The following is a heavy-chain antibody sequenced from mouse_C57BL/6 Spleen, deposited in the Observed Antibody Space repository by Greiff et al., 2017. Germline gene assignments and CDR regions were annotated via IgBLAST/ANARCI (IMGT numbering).Heavy chain of an antibody. CDR3: TTLNCEFAY. D-gene: IGHD4-1*01. Sequence: EVQLQQSGAELVRPGASVKLSCTASGFNIKDDYMHWVKQRPEQGLEWIGWIDPENGDTEYASKFQGKATITADTSSNTAYLQLSSLTSEDTAVYYCTTLNCEFAYWGQGTLVTVSA. CDR1: GFNIKDDY. J-gene: IGHJ3*01. CDR2: IDPENGDT. V-gene: IGHV14-4*01.